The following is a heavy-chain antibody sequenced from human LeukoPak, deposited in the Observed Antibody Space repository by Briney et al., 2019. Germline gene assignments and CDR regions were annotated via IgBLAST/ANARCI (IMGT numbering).Heavy chain of an antibody. CDR2: ISAYNGNT. CDR1: GYTFTSYG. Sequence: GASVKVSCQASGYTFTSYGISWVRQAPGQGLEWMGWISAYNGNTNYAQKLQGRVTMTTDTSTSTAYMELRSLRSDDTAVYYCARDYYYSSGCPFDPWGQGTLVTVSS. CDR3: ARDYYYSSGCPFDP. V-gene: IGHV1-18*01. D-gene: IGHD3-22*01. J-gene: IGHJ5*02.